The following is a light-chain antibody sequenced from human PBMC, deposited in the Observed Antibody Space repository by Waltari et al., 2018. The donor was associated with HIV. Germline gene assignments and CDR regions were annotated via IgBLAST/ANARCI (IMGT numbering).Light chain of an antibody. CDR3: ATWNDSL. J-gene: IGLJ2*01. V-gene: IGLV1-47*01. Sequence: QSVLTQPPSASGTPGQRVTISCSGSSSNIGSNCVYWNHHLPGTAPKLLVYRNNHRPSGVPDRLSGSMSGTSASLAISGLRSEDEADYYCATWNDSLVGGGTKLTVL. CDR1: SSNIGSNC. CDR2: RNN.